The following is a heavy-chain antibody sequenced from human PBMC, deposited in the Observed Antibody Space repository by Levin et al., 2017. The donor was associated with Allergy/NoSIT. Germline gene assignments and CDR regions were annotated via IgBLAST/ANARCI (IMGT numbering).Heavy chain of an antibody. D-gene: IGHD6-19*01. CDR1: GDSITSGGDY. CDR3: AKARAVAGNFDS. Sequence: SQTLSLTCSVSGDSITSGGDYWTWIRQHPGKGLEWIGYIYYTGTTDYNPSLKSRLVISVDTSKNQFSLNLTSVTAADTAIYYCAKARAVAGNFDSWGQGTLVTVSS. V-gene: IGHV4-31*03. CDR2: IYYTGTT. J-gene: IGHJ4*02.